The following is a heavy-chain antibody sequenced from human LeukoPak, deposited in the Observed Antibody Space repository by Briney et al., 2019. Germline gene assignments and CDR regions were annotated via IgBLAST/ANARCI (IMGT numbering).Heavy chain of an antibody. J-gene: IGHJ4*02. CDR3: ARDIPSGFYTPDY. D-gene: IGHD5-12*01. Sequence: PGGSLRLSCAASGFTVSSNEMSWVRQAPGKGLEWVANIETDGDEKNYVDSVKGRFTISRDNARNSLYLQMSSLRVEDTAVYYCARDIPSGFYTPDYWGRGTLVTVSS. CDR2: IETDGDEK. CDR1: GFTVSSNE. V-gene: IGHV3-7*01.